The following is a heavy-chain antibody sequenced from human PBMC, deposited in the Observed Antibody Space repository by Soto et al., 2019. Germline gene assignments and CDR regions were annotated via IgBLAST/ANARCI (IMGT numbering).Heavy chain of an antibody. CDR2: IYYSGST. Sequence: SETLSRTCTVSGGSISSGGHYWSWIRQHPGKGLEWIGYIYYSGSTYYNSSLKSRVTISVDTSKNQFSLKLSSVTAADTAVYYCARVWDSSGPNFDYWGQGTLVTVSS. D-gene: IGHD3-22*01. CDR3: ARVWDSSGPNFDY. J-gene: IGHJ4*02. V-gene: IGHV4-31*03. CDR1: GGSISSGGHY.